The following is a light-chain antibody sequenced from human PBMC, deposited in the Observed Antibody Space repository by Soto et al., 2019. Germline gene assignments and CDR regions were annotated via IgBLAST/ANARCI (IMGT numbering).Light chain of an antibody. V-gene: IGLV2-14*01. J-gene: IGLJ2*01. Sequence: QSVLTQPASVSGSPGQSITISCTGTSSDVGGYDYVSWYQQFPGKAPKLMIYEVTNRPAGVSHRFSGSKSGNTASLTISGLQAEDEADYYCSSYATSRTIIFGGGTQLTVL. CDR3: SSYATSRTII. CDR1: SSDVGGYDY. CDR2: EVT.